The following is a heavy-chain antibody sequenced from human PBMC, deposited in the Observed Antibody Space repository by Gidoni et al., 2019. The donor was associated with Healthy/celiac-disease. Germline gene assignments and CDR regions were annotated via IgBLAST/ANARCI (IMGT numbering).Heavy chain of an antibody. J-gene: IGHJ6*02. D-gene: IGHD3-10*01. V-gene: IGHV4-59*08. CDR3: ARLPYGSGSEKDSDYYYYYGMDV. Sequence: GKGLEWIGYIYYSGSTNYNPSLKSRVTISVDTSKNQFSLKLSSVTAADTAVYYCARLPYGSGSEKDSDYYYYYGMDVWGQGTTVTVSS. CDR2: IYYSGST.